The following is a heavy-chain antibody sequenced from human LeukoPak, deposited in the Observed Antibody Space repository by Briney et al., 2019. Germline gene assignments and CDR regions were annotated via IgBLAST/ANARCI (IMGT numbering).Heavy chain of an antibody. J-gene: IGHJ6*03. CDR3: ARVRDVVVPAATGYMDV. CDR2: IKEDGSGK. D-gene: IGHD2-2*01. V-gene: IGHV3-7*01. Sequence: PGGSLRLSCAASGFTFSSYWMAWVRQAPGKGLEWLANIKEDGSGKYYVDSVKGRFTISRDNAKNSLYLQMNSLRAEDTAVYYCARVRDVVVPAATGYMDVWGKGTTVTVSS. CDR1: GFTFSSYW.